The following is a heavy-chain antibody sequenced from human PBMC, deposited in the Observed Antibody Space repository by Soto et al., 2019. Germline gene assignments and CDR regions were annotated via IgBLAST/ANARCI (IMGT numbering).Heavy chain of an antibody. V-gene: IGHV3-7*01. J-gene: IGHJ4*02. CDR2: INQDGSEK. CDR3: ARGSGGYTSSSPFDY. D-gene: IGHD6-6*01. Sequence: GGSLRLSCAASGFTFSNYWMSWVRQAPGKGLEWVANINQDGSEKNYVDSVKGRFTISRDNAKNSLFLQMNSLRAEDTALYYCARGSGGYTSSSPFDYWGQGTLVTVSS. CDR1: GFTFSNYW.